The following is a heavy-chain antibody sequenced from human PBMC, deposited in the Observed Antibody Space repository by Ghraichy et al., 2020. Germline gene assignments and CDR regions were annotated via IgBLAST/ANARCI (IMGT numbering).Heavy chain of an antibody. CDR2: VSYDAVHK. CDR1: GFTFRSYA. D-gene: IGHD5-18*01. J-gene: IGHJ4*02. V-gene: IGHV3-30-3*01. CDR3: ARHSRVYSYGPGDY. Sequence: GESLNISCAASGFTFRSYAMYWVRQAPGKGLEWVAVVSYDAVHKYYADSVKGRFTISRDNAQNTLYLQMTSLRPEDTAVYFCARHSRVYSYGPGDYWGQGTLGTVCS.